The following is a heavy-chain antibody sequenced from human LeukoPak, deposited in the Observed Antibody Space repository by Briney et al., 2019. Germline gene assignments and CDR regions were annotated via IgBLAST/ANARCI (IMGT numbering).Heavy chain of an antibody. CDR2: INARGDT. D-gene: IGHD2-2*01. J-gene: IGHJ5*02. CDR3: ARGLVPAARGHNWFDP. CDR1: GWSFNDYY. V-gene: IGHV4-34*01. Sequence: PSETLSLTCAVYGWSFNDYYWNWIRQPPGKGLEWIGEINARGDTNYNPSLKSRVTISVDTSKNQFSLSLSSMSASDTAVYYCARGLVPAARGHNWFDPWGQGTLVTVSS.